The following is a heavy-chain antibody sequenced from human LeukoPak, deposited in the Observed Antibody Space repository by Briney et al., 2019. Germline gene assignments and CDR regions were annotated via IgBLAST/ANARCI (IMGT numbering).Heavy chain of an antibody. D-gene: IGHD7-27*01. J-gene: IGHJ4*02. Sequence: GGSLRLSCAASGFTFSSYAMSWVRQAPGKGLEWVSAISGSGGSTYYADSVKGRFTISRDNAKNTLYLQVKSLRAEDTAVYYCARGPSGWGSLDSWGQGTLVTVSS. CDR2: ISGSGGST. CDR1: GFTFSSYA. CDR3: ARGPSGWGSLDS. V-gene: IGHV3-23*01.